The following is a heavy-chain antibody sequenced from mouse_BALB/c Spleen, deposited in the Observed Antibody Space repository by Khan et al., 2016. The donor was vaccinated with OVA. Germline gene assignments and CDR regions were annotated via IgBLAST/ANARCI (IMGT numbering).Heavy chain of an antibody. D-gene: IGHD1-1*01. CDR2: ISSGGSYT. CDR3: ARLAYYYDSEGFAY. CDR1: GFTFSTYG. V-gene: IGHV5-6*01. J-gene: IGHJ3*01. Sequence: EVELVESGGDLVEPEGSLKLSCAASGFTFSTYGMSWVRQTPDKRLEWVATISSGGSYTYYPDSVQGRFTITRDNAKNTLYLQMSSLKSEDTAMFYGARLAYYYDSEGFAYWGQGTLVTVSA.